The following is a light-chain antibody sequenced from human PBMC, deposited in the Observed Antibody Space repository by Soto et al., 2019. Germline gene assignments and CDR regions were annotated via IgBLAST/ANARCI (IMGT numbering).Light chain of an antibody. V-gene: IGLV2-8*01. CDR3: SSYAGSNNVI. J-gene: IGLJ2*01. CDR2: EVS. CDR1: SSDVGGYNY. Sequence: QSALTQPPSASGSPGQSVTISCTGTSSDVGGYNYVSWYQQHPGKAPKLMISEVSKRPSGVPDRFSGSKSGNTASLTVSGLQADDAADYYCSSYAGSNNVIFGGGTKLTVL.